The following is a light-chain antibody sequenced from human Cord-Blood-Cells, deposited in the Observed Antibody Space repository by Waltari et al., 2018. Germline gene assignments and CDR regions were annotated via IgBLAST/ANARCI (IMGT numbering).Light chain of an antibody. CDR1: QSVRSSY. CDR3: QQYGSSPPT. J-gene: IGKJ1*01. Sequence: EIVLTQSPGPLSLSPGERATLPCRASQSVRSSYLAWYQQKPGQAPRLLIYGASSRATGIPDRFSGSGSGTDFTLTISRLEPEDFAVYYCQQYGSSPPTFGQGTKVEIK. CDR2: GAS. V-gene: IGKV3-20*01.